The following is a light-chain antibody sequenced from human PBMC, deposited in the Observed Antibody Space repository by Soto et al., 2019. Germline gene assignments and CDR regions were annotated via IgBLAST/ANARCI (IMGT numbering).Light chain of an antibody. CDR2: GAS. Sequence: EIAMTQSPATLSLSPGESATLLCRASQFVSSRSLAWYQQKLGQAPRLLIYGASNRATGIPGRFSASGSETDFTLTITPLEPEDFAVYFCQQYANSPINFGQGTRLEIK. CDR1: QFVSSRS. V-gene: IGKV3-20*01. J-gene: IGKJ5*01. CDR3: QQYANSPIN.